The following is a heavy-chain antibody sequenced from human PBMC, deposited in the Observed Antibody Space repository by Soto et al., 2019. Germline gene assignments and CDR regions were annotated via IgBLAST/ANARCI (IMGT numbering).Heavy chain of an antibody. J-gene: IGHJ4*02. CDR2: ISGSGGST. D-gene: IGHD1-26*01. Sequence: VGSLRLSCAASVFTFSSYAMSCVRHAPGKWLEWVSAISGSGGSTYYADSVKGRFTISRDNSKNTLYLQMNSLRAEDTAVYYCAKDREVGREIHSLYYFDYWGQGTLSTVSS. CDR1: VFTFSSYA. V-gene: IGHV3-23*01. CDR3: AKDREVGREIHSLYYFDY.